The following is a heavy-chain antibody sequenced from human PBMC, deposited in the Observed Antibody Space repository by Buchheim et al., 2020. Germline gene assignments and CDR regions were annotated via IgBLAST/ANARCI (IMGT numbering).Heavy chain of an antibody. V-gene: IGHV3-7*01. CDR1: GFTFSSYW. Sequence: EVHLVESGGGLVQPGGSLRLSCAASGFTFSSYWMSWVRQAPGKGLEWVANIKQDGSEKYYVDSVKGRFTISRDNAKNSLYLQMNSLRAEDTAVYYCASSPYYYDSSGYSVYYFDYWGQGTL. J-gene: IGHJ4*02. D-gene: IGHD3-22*01. CDR2: IKQDGSEK. CDR3: ASSPYYYDSSGYSVYYFDY.